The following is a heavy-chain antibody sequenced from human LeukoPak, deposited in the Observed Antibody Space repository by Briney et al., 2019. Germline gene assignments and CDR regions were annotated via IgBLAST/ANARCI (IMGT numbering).Heavy chain of an antibody. V-gene: IGHV3-64*01. CDR2: ISSNGGST. Sequence: GGPLRLSCAASGFTFSSYAIHWVRQAPGKGLEYVSAISSNGGSTYYANSVKGRFTISRDNSKNTLYLQMGSLRAEDMAVYYCARGLGLRYPLDYWGQGTLVTVSS. J-gene: IGHJ4*02. CDR3: ARGLGLRYPLDY. CDR1: GFTFSSYA. D-gene: IGHD5-12*01.